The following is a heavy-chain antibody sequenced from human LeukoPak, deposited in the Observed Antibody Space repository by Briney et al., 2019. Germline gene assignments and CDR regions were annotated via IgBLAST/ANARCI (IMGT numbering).Heavy chain of an antibody. D-gene: IGHD4-17*01. CDR3: ATPGAVTTFAAFDI. V-gene: IGHV4-39*01. Sequence: PSETLSLTCTVSGGSISSSSYNWGWIRQPPGKGLEWIGSIYYSGSTYYNPSLKSRVTISVDTSKNQFSLKLSSVTAADTAVYYCATPGAVTTFAAFDIWGQGTMVTVSS. J-gene: IGHJ3*02. CDR2: IYYSGST. CDR1: GGSISSSSYN.